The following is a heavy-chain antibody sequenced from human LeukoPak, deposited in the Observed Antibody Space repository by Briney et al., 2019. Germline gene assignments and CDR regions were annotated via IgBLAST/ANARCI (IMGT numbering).Heavy chain of an antibody. Sequence: PGESLKISCQGSGYSFTSYWIGWVRQMPGKGLEWMGIIYPGDSDTRYSPSFQGQVTISADKSISTAYLQWSSLKASDTAMYYCARLRLYCSGGSCYSRGFDYWGQGTLVTVSS. CDR2: IYPGDSDT. V-gene: IGHV5-51*01. J-gene: IGHJ4*02. D-gene: IGHD2-15*01. CDR3: ARLRLYCSGGSCYSRGFDY. CDR1: GYSFTSYW.